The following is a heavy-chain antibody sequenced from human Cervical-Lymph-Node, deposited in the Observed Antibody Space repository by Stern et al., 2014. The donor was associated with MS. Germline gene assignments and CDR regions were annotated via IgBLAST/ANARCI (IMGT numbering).Heavy chain of an antibody. CDR1: GGSISSDNYY. D-gene: IGHD2-2*01. CDR3: ARDHFTTSLDV. CDR2: IYYSGTT. J-gene: IGHJ6*02. Sequence: MQLVESGPGLVKPSQTLSLTCTVSGGSISSDNYYWTWIRQHPGKGLEWIGHIYYSGTTHYKPSLQSRVSITVDTSKNLFSLRLSSVTAADTAVYYCARDHFTTSLDVWGHGTTVTVS. V-gene: IGHV4-31*03.